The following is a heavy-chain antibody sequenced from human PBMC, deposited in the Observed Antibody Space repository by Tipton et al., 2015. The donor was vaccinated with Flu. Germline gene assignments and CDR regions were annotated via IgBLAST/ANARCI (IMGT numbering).Heavy chain of an antibody. J-gene: IGHJ4*02. CDR1: SGSFSAYY. V-gene: IGHV4-59*01. D-gene: IGHD1-14*01. CDR3: ARLAPDGWVLGTYYFDF. CDR2: IYYSGST. Sequence: TLSLTCSIYSGSFSAYYWSWIRQPPGKGLEWIGYIYYSGSTDYNPSLKSRVAISVDTSKIQFSLKLNSVTAADTAVYYCARLAPDGWVLGTYYFDFWGQGILVTVSS.